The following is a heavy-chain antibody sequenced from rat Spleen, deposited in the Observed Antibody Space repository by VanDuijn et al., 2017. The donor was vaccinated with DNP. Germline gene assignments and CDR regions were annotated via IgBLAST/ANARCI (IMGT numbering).Heavy chain of an antibody. CDR1: GFTFSDYD. Sequence: EVQLVESGGGLVQPGRSLKLSCAASGFTFSDYDMAWVRQTPKKGLEWVATITYVGGITYYRDSVKGRFTVSRDNAKSTLYLQMDSLRSEDTATYYCARRGIRGTKAMDAWGQGTSVTVSS. J-gene: IGHJ4*01. CDR2: ITYVGGIT. CDR3: ARRGIRGTKAMDA. V-gene: IGHV5-7*01. D-gene: IGHD4-3*01.